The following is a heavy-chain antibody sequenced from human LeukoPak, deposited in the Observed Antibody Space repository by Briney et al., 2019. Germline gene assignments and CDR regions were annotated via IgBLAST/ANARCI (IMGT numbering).Heavy chain of an antibody. CDR1: GGSISSYY. CDR2: IYYSGST. CDR3: ARAKYQLPYNWFDP. V-gene: IGHV4-59*01. J-gene: IGHJ5*02. D-gene: IGHD2-2*01. Sequence: SETLSLTCTVSGGSISSYYWSWIRQPPGKGLEWIGYIYYSGSTNYNPSLKSRVTISVDTSKNQFSLKLSSVTAADTAVYYCARAKYQLPYNWFDPWGQGTLVTVSS.